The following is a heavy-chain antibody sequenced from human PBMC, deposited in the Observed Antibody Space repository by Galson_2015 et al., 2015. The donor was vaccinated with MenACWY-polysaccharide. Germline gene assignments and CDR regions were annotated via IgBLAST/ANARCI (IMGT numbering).Heavy chain of an antibody. CDR2: IYSSGTT. V-gene: IGHV4-31*03. Sequence: TLSLTCTGSGYSISNGGYYWGLVRQHPRTGLQWIGSIYSSGTTYYNPSVKSRITISVDTSKNQFSLNLNSATAADTAVYYCAGGRTQSTSSCFCFWGQGTLVTVSS. CDR3: AGGRTQSTSSCFCF. D-gene: IGHD3-22*01. CDR1: GYSISNGGYY. J-gene: IGHJ1*01.